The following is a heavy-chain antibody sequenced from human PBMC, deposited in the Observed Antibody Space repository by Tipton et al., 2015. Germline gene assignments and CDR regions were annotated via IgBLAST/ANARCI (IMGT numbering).Heavy chain of an antibody. CDR1: GFTFSDYY. Sequence: SLRLSCAASGFTFSDYYMSWIRQAPGKGLEWVSYISSSGSTKYYADSVKGRFTISRDNAKNPLNLQMNSLRADDTAFYYCTKNWTSDSWGQGTLVTVSS. CDR2: ISSSGSTK. V-gene: IGHV3-11*01. D-gene: IGHD1-1*01. CDR3: TKNWTSDS. J-gene: IGHJ5*01.